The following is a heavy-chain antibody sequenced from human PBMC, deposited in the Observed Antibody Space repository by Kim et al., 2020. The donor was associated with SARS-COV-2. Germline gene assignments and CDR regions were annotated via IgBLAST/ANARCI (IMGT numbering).Heavy chain of an antibody. CDR3: ARAYAWFDP. J-gene: IGHJ5*02. CDR1: GGSFSGYY. Sequence: SETLSLTCAVYGGSFSGYYWSWIRQPPGNGLEWIGEINHSGSTNYNPSLKSRVTISVDTSKNQFSLKLSSVTAADTAVYYCARAYAWFDPWGQGTLVTVSS. V-gene: IGHV4-34*01. CDR2: INHSGST. D-gene: IGHD4-17*01.